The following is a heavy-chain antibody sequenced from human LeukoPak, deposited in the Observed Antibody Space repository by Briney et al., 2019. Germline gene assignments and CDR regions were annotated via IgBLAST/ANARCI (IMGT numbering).Heavy chain of an antibody. CDR1: GGSISSSSYY. J-gene: IGHJ4*02. CDR2: IYYSGST. V-gene: IGHV4-39*01. Sequence: SETLSLTCTVSGGSISSSSYYWGWIRQPPGKGLEWIGSIYYSGSTYYNPSLKSRVTISVDTSKNQFSLKLSSVTAADTAVYYCARSAPPRSAHDYWGQGTLVTDSS. CDR3: ARSAPPRSAHDY.